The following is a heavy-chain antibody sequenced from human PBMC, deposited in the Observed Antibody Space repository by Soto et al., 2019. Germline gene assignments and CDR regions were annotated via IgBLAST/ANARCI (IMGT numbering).Heavy chain of an antibody. CDR3: AKGGYCSGGSCLIDY. CDR2: ISSSSSYI. Sequence: GGSLRLSCAASGFTFSSYSMNWVRQAPGKGLEWVSSISSSSSYIYYADSVKGRFTISRDNAKNSLYLQMNSLRAEDTAVYYCAKGGYCSGGSCLIDYWGQGTLVTVSS. D-gene: IGHD2-15*01. CDR1: GFTFSSYS. J-gene: IGHJ4*02. V-gene: IGHV3-21*01.